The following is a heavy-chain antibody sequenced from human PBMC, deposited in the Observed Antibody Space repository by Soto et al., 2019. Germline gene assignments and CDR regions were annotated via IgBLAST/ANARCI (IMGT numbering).Heavy chain of an antibody. Sequence: SETLSLTCAVYGGSFSGYYWSWIRQPPGKGLEWIGEINHSGSTNYNPSLKSRVTISVDTSKNQFSLKLSSVTAADTAVYYCARSNGGTLFGFDFDYWGQGTLVTVSS. D-gene: IGHD1-1*01. J-gene: IGHJ4*02. V-gene: IGHV4-34*01. CDR3: ARSNGGTLFGFDFDY. CDR2: INHSGST. CDR1: GGSFSGYY.